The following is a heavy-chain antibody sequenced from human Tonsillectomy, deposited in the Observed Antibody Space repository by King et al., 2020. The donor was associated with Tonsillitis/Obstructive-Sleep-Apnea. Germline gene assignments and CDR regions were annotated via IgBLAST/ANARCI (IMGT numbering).Heavy chain of an antibody. V-gene: IGHV2-70*11. J-gene: IGHJ4*02. CDR1: GFSLSTSGMC. D-gene: IGHD2-2*01. CDR2: IDWDDDK. Sequence: VTLKESGPALVKPTQTLTLTCTFSGFSLSTSGMCVSWIRQPPGKALEWLARIDWDDDKYYSTSLKTRLTISKDTSKNQVVLTVTNMDPVDTATYYCARTLGHGSSTSCYWTLWYWGQGTLVTVSS. CDR3: ARTLGHGSSTSCYWTLWY.